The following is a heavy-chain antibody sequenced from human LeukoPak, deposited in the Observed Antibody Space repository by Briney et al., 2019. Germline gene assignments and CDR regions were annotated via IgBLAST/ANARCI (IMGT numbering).Heavy chain of an antibody. Sequence: ASVKVSCKVSGYTFTGYYMHWVRQAPGQGLEWMGWINPNSGGTNYAQKFQGRVTMTRDTSISTAYMELSRLRSDDTAVYYCAFGIAAAGSTDYWGQGTLVTVSS. CDR3: AFGIAAAGSTDY. D-gene: IGHD6-13*01. V-gene: IGHV1-2*02. CDR2: INPNSGGT. CDR1: GYTFTGYY. J-gene: IGHJ4*02.